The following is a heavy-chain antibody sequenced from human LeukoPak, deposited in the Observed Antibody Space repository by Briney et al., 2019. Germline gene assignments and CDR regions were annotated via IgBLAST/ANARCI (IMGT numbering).Heavy chain of an antibody. CDR2: IYYSGST. D-gene: IGHD6-13*01. Sequence: PSETLSLTCTVSGGSISSYYWSWIRQPPGKGLEWIGYIYYSGSTNYNPSLKSRVTISVDTSKNQFSLKLSSATAADTAVYYCARRGGAAAGVFDYWGQGTLVTVSS. V-gene: IGHV4-59*08. CDR3: ARRGGAAAGVFDY. J-gene: IGHJ4*02. CDR1: GGSISSYY.